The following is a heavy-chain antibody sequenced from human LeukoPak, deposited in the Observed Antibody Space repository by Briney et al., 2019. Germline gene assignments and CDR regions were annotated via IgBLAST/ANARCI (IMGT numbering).Heavy chain of an antibody. CDR1: GYSITSGYY. Sequence: SETLFLTCTVSGYSITSGYYWGWIRQPPGKGLEWIGTIYHSGGTYYNPSLKSRVTISVDTSKNQFSLKLSSVTAADTAVYYCARHYWTTVTTARFDPWGQGTLVTVSS. J-gene: IGHJ5*02. V-gene: IGHV4-38-2*02. CDR2: IYHSGGT. D-gene: IGHD4-17*01. CDR3: ARHYWTTVTTARFDP.